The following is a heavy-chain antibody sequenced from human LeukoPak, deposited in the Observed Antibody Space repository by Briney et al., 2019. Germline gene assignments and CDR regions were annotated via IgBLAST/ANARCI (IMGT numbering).Heavy chain of an antibody. Sequence: NTSGTLSLTCAVSDGSIFSSNWWSWVRQPPGKGLEWIGQIFHSGSTSYSPSLKSRVTISVDKSKNQFSLKLTSVTAADTAVYYCARGILRDYYDSSGFYHRGGVGYWGQGTLVTVSS. J-gene: IGHJ4*02. CDR3: ARGILRDYYDSSGFYHRGGVGY. V-gene: IGHV4-4*02. D-gene: IGHD3-22*01. CDR2: IFHSGST. CDR1: DGSIFSSNW.